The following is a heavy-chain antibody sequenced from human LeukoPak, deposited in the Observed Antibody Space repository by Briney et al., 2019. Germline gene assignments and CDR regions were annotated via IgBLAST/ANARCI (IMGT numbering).Heavy chain of an antibody. CDR3: ARVRDNGSGIEFDP. V-gene: IGHV1-69*06. Sequence: SVKVSCKASGGTFSSYAISWVRQAPGQGLEWMGRIIPIFGTANYAQKFQGRVTITADKSKSTAYMELSSLRSEDTAVYYCARVRDNGSGIEFDPWGQGTLVTVSS. J-gene: IGHJ5*02. CDR2: IIPIFGTA. D-gene: IGHD3-10*01. CDR1: GGTFSSYA.